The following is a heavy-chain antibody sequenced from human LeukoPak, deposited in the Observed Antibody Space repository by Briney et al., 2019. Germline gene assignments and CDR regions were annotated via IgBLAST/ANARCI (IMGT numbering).Heavy chain of an antibody. CDR2: CLDSSCTE. CDR3: VRDSEGSFDS. J-gene: IGHJ4*02. V-gene: IGHV3-23*01. Sequence: GSLRLSCAASGFTFGTYDMSWVRQPPGKGLEWVSTLACLDSSCTEYYSDSVKGRFSISRDKSRSTLSLQLNSPRVEDTAMYYCVRDSEGSFDSWGQGTLVTVSS. D-gene: IGHD3/OR15-3a*01. CDR1: GFTFGTYD.